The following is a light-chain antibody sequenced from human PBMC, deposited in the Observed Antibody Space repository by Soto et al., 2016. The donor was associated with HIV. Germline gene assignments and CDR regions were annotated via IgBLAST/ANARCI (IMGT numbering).Light chain of an antibody. V-gene: IGLV3-21*03. Sequence: SYELTQSPSVSVAPGKTARIACGGNNIGSKSVHWYQQKPGQAPVLVVYDDSDRPSGIPERFSGSNSGNSATLTISRVEAGDEADYFCQVWDSSTNHVVFGGGTKLTV. CDR2: DDS. CDR3: QVWDSSTNHVV. CDR1: NIGSKS. J-gene: IGLJ2*01.